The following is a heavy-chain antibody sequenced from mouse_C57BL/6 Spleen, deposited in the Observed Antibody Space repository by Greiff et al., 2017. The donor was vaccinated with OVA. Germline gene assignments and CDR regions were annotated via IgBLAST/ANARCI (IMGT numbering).Heavy chain of an antibody. Sequence: EVMLVESGGGLVQPGGSLSLSCAASGFTFTDYYMSWVRQPPGKALEWLGFIRNKANGYTTEYSASVKGRFTSSRDNSQSILYLQMNALRAEDSATYYCARELGAFDYWGQGTTLTVSS. J-gene: IGHJ2*01. CDR1: GFTFTDYY. D-gene: IGHD4-1*01. V-gene: IGHV7-3*01. CDR2: IRNKANGYTT. CDR3: ARELGAFDY.